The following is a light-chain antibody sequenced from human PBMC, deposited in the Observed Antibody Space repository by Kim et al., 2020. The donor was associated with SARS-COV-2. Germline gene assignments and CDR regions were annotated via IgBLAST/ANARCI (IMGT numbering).Light chain of an antibody. V-gene: IGKV1-5*01. Sequence: ASVGDRVTIPCRASQGISSWLAWYQQKPGKAPKLLIYDASSLESGVPSRFSGSGSGTEFTLTISSLQPDDFATYYCQQYNSYTWTFGQGTKVDIK. CDR2: DAS. CDR3: QQYNSYTWT. J-gene: IGKJ1*01. CDR1: QGISSW.